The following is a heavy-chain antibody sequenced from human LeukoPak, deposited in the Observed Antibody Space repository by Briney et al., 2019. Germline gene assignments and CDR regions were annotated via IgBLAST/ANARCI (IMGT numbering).Heavy chain of an antibody. CDR2: INWNGGST. Sequence: GGSLRLSCAASGFTFSNYAMSWVRQAPGKGLEWVSGINWNGGSTDYADSVKGRFTISRDNAKNSLYLQMNSLRAEDTALYYCARTDSGGYDLAYAFDIWGQGTMVTVSS. V-gene: IGHV3-20*04. CDR3: ARTDSGGYDLAYAFDI. J-gene: IGHJ3*02. D-gene: IGHD5-12*01. CDR1: GFTFSNYA.